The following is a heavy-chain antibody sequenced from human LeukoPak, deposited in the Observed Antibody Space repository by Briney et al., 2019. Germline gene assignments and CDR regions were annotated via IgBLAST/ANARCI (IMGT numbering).Heavy chain of an antibody. CDR3: TRMQQQLAIDAFDI. J-gene: IGHJ3*02. Sequence: GGSLRLSCAASGFTFSTYSMNWVRQAPGKGLGWVSSISSSGSYVYYADSVKGRFTISRDNAKNSLYLQMNSLRAEDTAVYYCTRMQQQLAIDAFDIWGQGTMVTVSS. D-gene: IGHD6-13*01. CDR1: GFTFSTYS. V-gene: IGHV3-21*01. CDR2: ISSSGSYV.